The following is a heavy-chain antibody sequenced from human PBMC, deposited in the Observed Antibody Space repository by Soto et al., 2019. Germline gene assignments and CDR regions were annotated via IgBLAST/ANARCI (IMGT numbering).Heavy chain of an antibody. V-gene: IGHV5-10-1*01. CDR3: ARDLGYCSGGSCHGSYYGMDV. CDR1: GYSFTSYW. D-gene: IGHD2-15*01. Sequence: GESLKISCKGSGYSFTSYWISWVRQMPGKGLEWMGRIDPSDSYTNYSPSFQGHVTISADKSISTAYLQWSSLRAEDTAVYYCARDLGYCSGGSCHGSYYGMDVWGQGTTVTVSS. CDR2: IDPSDSYT. J-gene: IGHJ6*02.